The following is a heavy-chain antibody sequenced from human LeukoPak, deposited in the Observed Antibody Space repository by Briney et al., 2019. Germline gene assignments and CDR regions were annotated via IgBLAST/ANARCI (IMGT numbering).Heavy chain of an antibody. D-gene: IGHD3-22*01. CDR3: AKAIYYYDSSGYDY. CDR1: GFTFDDYA. Sequence: PGGSLRLSCAASGFTFDDYAMHWVRQAPGKGLEWVSGISWNSGSIGYADSVRGRFTISRDNAKNSLYLQMNSLRAEDTALYYCAKAIYYYDSSGYDYWGQGTLVTVSS. V-gene: IGHV3-9*01. J-gene: IGHJ4*02. CDR2: ISWNSGSI.